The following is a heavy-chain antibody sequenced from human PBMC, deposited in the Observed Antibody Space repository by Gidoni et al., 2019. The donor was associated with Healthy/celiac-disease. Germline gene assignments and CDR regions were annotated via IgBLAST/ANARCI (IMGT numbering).Heavy chain of an antibody. J-gene: IGHJ3*02. V-gene: IGHV3-9*01. CDR3: AKGTTRRHPYCGGDCHLPHAFDI. D-gene: IGHD2-21*02. CDR2: ISCNSGSI. CDR1: GFTFDDYA. Sequence: EVQLVESGGGLVQPGRSLRLSCAASGFTFDDYAMHWVRQAPGKGLEWVSGISCNSGSIGYADSGKGRFTIARDNAKNSLYLQMNSLRAEDTALYYCAKGTTRRHPYCGGDCHLPHAFDIWGQGTMVTVSS.